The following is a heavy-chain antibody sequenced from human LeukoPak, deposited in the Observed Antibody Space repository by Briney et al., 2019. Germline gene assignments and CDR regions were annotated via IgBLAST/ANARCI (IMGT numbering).Heavy chain of an antibody. Sequence: GGSLRLSCAASGFTFRNYVIHWVRQAPGKGLEWVAVIWYDGSNKYYADSVKGRFTISRDNSKNTLYLQMNSLRAEDTAVYYCARVDFEYSSSSSDYWGQGTLVTVSS. V-gene: IGHV3-33*08. CDR2: IWYDGSNK. D-gene: IGHD6-6*01. CDR1: GFTFRNYV. J-gene: IGHJ4*02. CDR3: ARVDFEYSSSSSDY.